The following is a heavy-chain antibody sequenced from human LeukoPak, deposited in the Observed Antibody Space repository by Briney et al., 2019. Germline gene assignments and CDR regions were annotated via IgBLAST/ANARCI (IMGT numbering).Heavy chain of an antibody. D-gene: IGHD3-22*01. J-gene: IGHJ3*02. V-gene: IGHV4-4*07. CDR1: GGSISSYY. CDR2: IFTSGST. CDR3: ARHWRTESYYDSSGFPDAFDI. Sequence: SETLSPTCTVSGGSISSYYWTWIRQPAGKGLEWIGRIFTSGSTNYNPSLESRVTISVDTSKNQFSLKLSSVTAADTAVYYCARHWRTESYYDSSGFPDAFDIWGQGTMVTVSS.